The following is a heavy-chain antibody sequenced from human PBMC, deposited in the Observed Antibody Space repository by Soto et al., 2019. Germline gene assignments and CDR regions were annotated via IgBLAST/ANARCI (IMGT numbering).Heavy chain of an antibody. CDR1: GYTFGNND. V-gene: IGHV1-8*01. Sequence: GASVKVSCKASGYTFGNNDISWVRQATGQGLEWMGWMNPNSGNTGYAQKFQGRVSMTRNTSITTAYLELSSLRSDDTAIYYCARMATSGTLNWFDPWGQGTLVNVSS. J-gene: IGHJ5*02. CDR2: MNPNSGNT. CDR3: ARMATSGTLNWFDP.